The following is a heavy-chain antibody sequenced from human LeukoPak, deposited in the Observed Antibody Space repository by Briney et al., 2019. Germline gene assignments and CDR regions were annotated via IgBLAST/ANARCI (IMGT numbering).Heavy chain of an antibody. CDR3: AHYNGEYDYVWGSYRFYFDY. V-gene: IGHV2-5*02. CDR1: GFSLSTSGVG. J-gene: IGHJ4*02. D-gene: IGHD3-16*02. Sequence: SGPTLVHPTQTLTLTCTFSGFSLSTSGVGVGWIRQPPGKALEWLALIYWDDDKRYSPSLKSRLTITKGTSKNQVVLTMTNMDPVDTATYYCAHYNGEYDYVWGSYRFYFDYWGQGTLVTVSS. CDR2: IYWDDDK.